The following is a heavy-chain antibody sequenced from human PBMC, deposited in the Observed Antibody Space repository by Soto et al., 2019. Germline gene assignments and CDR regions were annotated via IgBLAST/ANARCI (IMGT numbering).Heavy chain of an antibody. Sequence: HPGGSLRLSCAASGFTFSSYWMSWVRQAPGKGLEWVANIKQDGSEKYYVDSVKGRFTISRDNAKNSLYLEMNSLRAEDTAIYYCAKDTYYHDTSGYYVFDYWGQGTLVTVSS. CDR2: IKQDGSEK. J-gene: IGHJ4*02. D-gene: IGHD3-22*01. CDR3: AKDTYYHDTSGYYVFDY. CDR1: GFTFSSYW. V-gene: IGHV3-7*01.